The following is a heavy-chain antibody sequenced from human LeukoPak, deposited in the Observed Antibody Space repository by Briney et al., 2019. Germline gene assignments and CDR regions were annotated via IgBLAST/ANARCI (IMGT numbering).Heavy chain of an antibody. J-gene: IGHJ5*02. D-gene: IGHD2-8*01. CDR2: IIPILGIA. CDR1: GGTFSSYA. CDR3: ARGGCTNGVCQNWFDP. V-gene: IGHV1-69*04. Sequence: SVKVSCKASGGTFSSYAISWVRQAPGQGLEWMGRIIPILGIANYAQKFQGRVTITADKSTSTAYMELSSLRSEDTAVYYCARGGCTNGVCQNWFDPWGQGTLVTVSS.